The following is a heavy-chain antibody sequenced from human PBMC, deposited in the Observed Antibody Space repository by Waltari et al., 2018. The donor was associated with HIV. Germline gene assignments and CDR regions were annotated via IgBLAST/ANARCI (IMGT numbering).Heavy chain of an antibody. CDR2: ISYSGTT. CDR1: GGSISSAGDY. J-gene: IGHJ4*02. CDR3: ARHGAREAFDY. D-gene: IGHD1-26*01. V-gene: IGHV4-31*03. Sequence: QVQLQESGPGLVKPSQTLSLTCTVSGGSISSAGDYWNWIRQYPGKGLEGNGYISYSGTTYYNPSLKGRLTISSDTSRKHFSLNLSSVTAADTAVYYCARHGAREAFDYWGQGTLVTVSS.